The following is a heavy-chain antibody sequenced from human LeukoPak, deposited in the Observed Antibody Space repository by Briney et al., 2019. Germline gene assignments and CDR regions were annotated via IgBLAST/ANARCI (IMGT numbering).Heavy chain of an antibody. D-gene: IGHD2-15*01. J-gene: IGHJ4*02. CDR1: GFTLSHYA. Sequence: PGGSLRLSCSMSGFTLSHYAMSWARQAPGKGLEWVSTIGGGGGSTDYTDSVKGRFTISRDNSKNTLYLQMSSLGAEDTAVYYCAKGHRYCTSGNCNSAIDYWGQGTLVTVSS. CDR3: AKGHRYCTSGNCNSAIDY. V-gene: IGHV3-23*01. CDR2: IGGGGGST.